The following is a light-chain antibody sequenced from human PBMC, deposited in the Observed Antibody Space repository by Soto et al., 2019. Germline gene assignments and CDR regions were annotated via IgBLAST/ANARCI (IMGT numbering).Light chain of an antibody. CDR1: QSVSSN. Sequence: EIVMTQSPATLSVSPGERATLSCRASQSVSSNLSWYQQKHGQAPRLLIYDASTRATGIPTMISGSGSGTDFTPTISSLQAEYVAVYYWQQYNNWRTFGQGTKVEIK. V-gene: IGKV3-15*01. J-gene: IGKJ1*01. CDR3: QQYNNWRT. CDR2: DAS.